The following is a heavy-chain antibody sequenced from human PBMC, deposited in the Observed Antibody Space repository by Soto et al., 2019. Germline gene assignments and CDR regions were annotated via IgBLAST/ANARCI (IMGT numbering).Heavy chain of an antibody. D-gene: IGHD5-18*01. CDR2: IFPIFGTA. V-gene: IGHV1-69*01. CDR3: ASRGYSYGYHYYYGMDV. J-gene: IGHJ6*02. Sequence: QVQLVQSGAEVKKPGSSVKVSCKASGGTFSSYAISWVRQAPGQGLEWMGGIFPIFGTANYAQKFQGRVTITADESTSTAYMELSSLRSEDTAVYYCASRGYSYGYHYYYGMDVWGQGTTVTVSS. CDR1: GGTFSSYA.